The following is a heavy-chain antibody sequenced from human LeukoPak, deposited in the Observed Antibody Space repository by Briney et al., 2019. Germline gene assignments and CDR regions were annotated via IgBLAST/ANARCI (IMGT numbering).Heavy chain of an antibody. CDR2: ISQDVSHK. CDR3: ARVGYNGWNFEN. J-gene: IGHJ4*02. V-gene: IGHV3-7*01. CDR1: GFTFSSYG. D-gene: IGHD5-12*01. Sequence: GGSLRLSCAASGFTFSSYGMHWVRQAPGKGLQSVAYISQDVSHKYYVDSVKGRFTISRDNAKNSLHLEMNSLRAEDTALYYCARVGYNGWNFENWGQGTLVTVSS.